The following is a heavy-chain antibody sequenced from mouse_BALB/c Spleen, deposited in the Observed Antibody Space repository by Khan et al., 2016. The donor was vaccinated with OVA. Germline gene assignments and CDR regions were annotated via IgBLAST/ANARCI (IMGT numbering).Heavy chain of an antibody. CDR3: SRVNYYGRTCYAMDY. CDR2: IDPGSGSS. J-gene: IGHJ4*01. CDR1: GYTFTSYW. V-gene: IGHV1S41*01. Sequence: DLVKPGASVKLSCKASGYTFTSYWINWIKQRPGQGLEWIGRIDPGSGSSSYNEMFKGKATLTLDTSSSTAYIQLSSLSSEDSAVYFCSRVNYYGRTCYAMDYWGQGTSVTVSS. D-gene: IGHD1-1*01.